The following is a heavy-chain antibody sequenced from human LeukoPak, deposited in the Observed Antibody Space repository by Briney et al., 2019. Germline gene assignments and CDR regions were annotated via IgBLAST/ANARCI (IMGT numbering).Heavy chain of an antibody. CDR3: AREGGIAVAGKFDY. CDR1: GYTFTSYA. D-gene: IGHD6-19*01. Sequence: ASVKVSCKASGYTFTSYAMNWVRQAPGQRLEWMGWINTSTGNPTYAQGFTGRFVFSLDTSVSTAYLQISSLKAEDTAVYYCAREGGIAVAGKFDYWGQGTLVTVSS. CDR2: INTSTGNP. J-gene: IGHJ4*02. V-gene: IGHV7-4-1*02.